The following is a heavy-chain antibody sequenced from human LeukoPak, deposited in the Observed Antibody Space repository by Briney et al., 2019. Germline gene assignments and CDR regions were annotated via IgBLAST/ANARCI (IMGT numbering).Heavy chain of an antibody. V-gene: IGHV4-34*01. CDR1: GGSFSGYY. D-gene: IGHD6-25*01. Sequence: PSETLSLTCAVYGGSFSGYYWSWIRQPPGKGLEWIGEINHSGSTNYNPSLKSRVTISVDTSKNQFSLKLSSVTAADTAVYYCARVSDSQYNWFDPWGQGTLVTVSS. CDR2: INHSGST. J-gene: IGHJ5*02. CDR3: ARVSDSQYNWFDP.